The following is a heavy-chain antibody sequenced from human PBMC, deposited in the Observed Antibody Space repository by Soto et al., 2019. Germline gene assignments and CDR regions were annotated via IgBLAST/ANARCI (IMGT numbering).Heavy chain of an antibody. D-gene: IGHD6-6*01. J-gene: IGHJ6*02. Sequence: PGASLKISCKGSGYSFTSYWISWVRQMPGKGLEWMGRIDPSDSYTNYSPSFQGHVTISADKSISTAYLQWSSLKASDTAMYYCARLIAARDYYYYGMDVWGQGTTVTVSS. CDR3: ARLIAARDYYYYGMDV. CDR2: IDPSDSYT. CDR1: GYSFTSYW. V-gene: IGHV5-10-1*01.